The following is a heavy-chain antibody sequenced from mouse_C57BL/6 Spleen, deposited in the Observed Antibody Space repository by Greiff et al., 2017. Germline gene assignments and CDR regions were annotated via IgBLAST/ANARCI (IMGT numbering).Heavy chain of an antibody. CDR2: ISDGGSYT. Sequence: EVQGVESGGGLVKPGGSLKLSCAASGFTFSSYAMSWVRQTPEKRLEWVATISDGGSYTYYPDNVKGRFTISRDNAKNNRYLQMSHLKSEDTAMYYCAREGAGSSLDYFDYWGQGTTLTVSA. V-gene: IGHV5-4*01. CDR3: AREGAGSSLDYFDY. J-gene: IGHJ2*01. D-gene: IGHD1-1*01. CDR1: GFTFSSYA.